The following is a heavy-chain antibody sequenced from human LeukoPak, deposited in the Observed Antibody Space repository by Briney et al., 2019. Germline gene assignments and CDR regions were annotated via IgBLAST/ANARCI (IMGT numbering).Heavy chain of an antibody. V-gene: IGHV3-30*04. Sequence: GRSLRLSCAASGFTFSGYAMHWVRQAPGKGLEWVAVISYDGSNKHYADSVKGRFTFSRDNSKNTLYLQMNSLRAEDTAVYYCARVRVVVVFDYWGQGTLVTVSS. CDR2: ISYDGSNK. J-gene: IGHJ4*02. CDR3: ARVRVVVVFDY. D-gene: IGHD3-22*01. CDR1: GFTFSGYA.